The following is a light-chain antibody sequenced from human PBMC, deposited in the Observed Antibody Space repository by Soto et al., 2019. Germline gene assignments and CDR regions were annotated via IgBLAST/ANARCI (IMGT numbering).Light chain of an antibody. CDR1: QGISRY. CDR2: GGS. Sequence: DNQLTQSPSFLSASVGDRVTITCRASQGISRYVAWYQQKAGKAPMLIIYGGSTLQSGVPSRFSGSTSGTEITLTITSLQPEDFATYYCQHLTSFGGGTKVEIK. J-gene: IGKJ4*01. CDR3: QHLTS. V-gene: IGKV1-9*01.